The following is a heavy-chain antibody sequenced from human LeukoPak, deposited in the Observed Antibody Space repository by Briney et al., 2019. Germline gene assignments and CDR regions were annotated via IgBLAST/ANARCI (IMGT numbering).Heavy chain of an antibody. D-gene: IGHD3-10*01. CDR3: ARDPGGGYGSGIDY. CDR1: GFTFSSYW. V-gene: IGHV3-7*03. Sequence: GGSLRLSCAASGFTFSSYWMSWVRQAPGKGLEWVANIKQDGSEKYYVDSVKGRFTISRDNSKNTLYLQMNSLRAEDTAVYYCARDPGGGYGSGIDYWGQGTLVTVSS. J-gene: IGHJ4*02. CDR2: IKQDGSEK.